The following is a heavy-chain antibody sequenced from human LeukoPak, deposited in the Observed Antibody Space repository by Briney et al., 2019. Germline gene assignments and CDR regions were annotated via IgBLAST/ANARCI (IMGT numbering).Heavy chain of an antibody. CDR2: IYTSRST. CDR3: ARDVDDYSNYWFDP. CDR1: GGSISSYY. J-gene: IGHJ5*02. Sequence: SETLSLTCTVSGGSISSYYWSWIRQPAGKGLEWIGRIYTSRSTNCNPSLKSRVTMSVDTSKNQFSLKLSSVTAADAAVYYCARDVDDYSNYWFDPWGQGTLVTVSS. D-gene: IGHD4-11*01. V-gene: IGHV4-4*07.